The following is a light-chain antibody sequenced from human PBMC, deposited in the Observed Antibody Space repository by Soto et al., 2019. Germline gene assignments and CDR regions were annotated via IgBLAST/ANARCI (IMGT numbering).Light chain of an antibody. Sequence: QSVLTQPASVSGSPGQSITISCAGTSSDVGRYTYVSWYQQHPGKVPKLLIYDVYNRPSGVSDRFSGSKSDNTASLTISGLQAEDEADYYCLSYTSTSTPYVFGGGTKVTVL. CDR2: DVY. V-gene: IGLV2-14*01. J-gene: IGLJ1*01. CDR3: LSYTSTSTPYV. CDR1: SSDVGRYTY.